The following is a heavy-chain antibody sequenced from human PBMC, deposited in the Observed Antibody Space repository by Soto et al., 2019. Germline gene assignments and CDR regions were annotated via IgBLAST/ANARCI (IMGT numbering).Heavy chain of an antibody. Sequence: QVQLQESGPGLVKPSQTLSLTCTVSGGSISSGDYYWSWIRQPPGKGLEWIGYIYYSGSTYYNPSLKSGVTISVDPSKNQFSLKLSSVTAADTAVYYCARVGDSGYSGSNWFDPWGQGTLVTVSS. D-gene: IGHD3-22*01. CDR2: IYYSGST. J-gene: IGHJ5*02. V-gene: IGHV4-30-4*01. CDR1: GGSISSGDYY. CDR3: ARVGDSGYSGSNWFDP.